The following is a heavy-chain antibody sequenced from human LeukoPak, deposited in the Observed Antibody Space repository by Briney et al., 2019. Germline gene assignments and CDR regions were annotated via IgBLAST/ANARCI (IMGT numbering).Heavy chain of an antibody. CDR2: IYYSGTT. Sequence: SETLSLTCTVSGGSISSSTYYWGWPRQPPGKGLEWIGSIYYSGTTYYNPSLKSRVTLSVDTSKNQFSLKLSSVTAADTAVFYCVLVYYGSGSYYGTPPGGDYWGQGTLVTVSS. J-gene: IGHJ4*02. CDR3: VLVYYGSGSYYGTPPGGDY. V-gene: IGHV4-39*01. D-gene: IGHD3-10*01. CDR1: GGSISSSTYY.